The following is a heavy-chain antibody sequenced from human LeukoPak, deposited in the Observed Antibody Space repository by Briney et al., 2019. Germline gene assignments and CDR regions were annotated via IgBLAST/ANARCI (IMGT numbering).Heavy chain of an antibody. D-gene: IGHD6-13*01. Sequence: GGSLRLSCAASGFTFSSYGMHWVRQAPGKGLEWVAFIRYDGSNKYYADSVKGRFTISRDNSKNTLYLQMNSLRAEDTAVYYCAKVFLGSWYEEGDYWGQGTLVTVSS. CDR3: AKVFLGSWYEEGDY. CDR1: GFTFSSYG. CDR2: IRYDGSNK. V-gene: IGHV3-30*02. J-gene: IGHJ4*02.